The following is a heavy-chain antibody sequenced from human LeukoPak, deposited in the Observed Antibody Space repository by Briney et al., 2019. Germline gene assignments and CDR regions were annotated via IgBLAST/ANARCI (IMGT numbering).Heavy chain of an antibody. D-gene: IGHD3-22*01. J-gene: IGHJ4*02. CDR1: GGSFSGYY. Sequence: PSETLSLTCAVYGGSFSGYYWSWIRQPPGKGLEWIGEINHSGSTNYNPSLKSRVTISVDTSKNQFSLKLSSVTAADTAVYYCARLDYYYDSRDYYFDYWGQGTLVTVSS. CDR3: ARLDYYYDSRDYYFDY. CDR2: INHSGST. V-gene: IGHV4-34*01.